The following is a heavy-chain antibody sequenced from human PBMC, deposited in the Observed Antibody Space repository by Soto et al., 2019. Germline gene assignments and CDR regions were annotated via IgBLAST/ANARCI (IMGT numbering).Heavy chain of an antibody. V-gene: IGHV1-69*13. CDR3: ARQFDSDTSGYYYAY. CDR2: IMPIFGSA. CDR1: GGTFSRNT. Sequence: ASVKVSCKASGGTFSRNTISWVRQAPGQGLEWMGGIMPIFGSANYAQKFQGRVTITADEYTRTVYMELSRLRSEDTAVYYCARQFDSDTSGYYYAYWGQGTLVTVSS. D-gene: IGHD3-22*01. J-gene: IGHJ4*02.